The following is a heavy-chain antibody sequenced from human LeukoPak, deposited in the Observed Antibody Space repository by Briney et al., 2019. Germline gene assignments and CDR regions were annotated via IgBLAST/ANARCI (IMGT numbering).Heavy chain of an antibody. Sequence: PGGSLRLSCAASGFTFSSYAMSWVRQAPGKGLEWVSAISGSGGSTYYADSVKGRFTISRDNSKNTLYLQMNSLRAEDTAVYYCAKDLPISRPKDLGYFDYWGQGTLVTVSS. CDR1: GFTFSSYA. D-gene: IGHD3-3*01. CDR3: AKDLPISRPKDLGYFDY. J-gene: IGHJ4*02. V-gene: IGHV3-23*01. CDR2: ISGSGGST.